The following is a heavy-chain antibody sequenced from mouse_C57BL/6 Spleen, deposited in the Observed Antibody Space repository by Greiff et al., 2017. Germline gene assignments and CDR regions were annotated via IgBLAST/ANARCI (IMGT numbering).Heavy chain of an antibody. CDR1: GFNIKDYY. J-gene: IGHJ2*01. CDR3: ARLYDYGSSSYYFDY. Sequence: VQLQQSGAELVKPGASVTLSCTASGFNIKDYYMHWVKQRTEQGLEWIGRIDPEDGDTKYAPKFPGKATMTADTSSNAAYLQLSSLTSEDPAVYYCARLYDYGSSSYYFDYWSQGTTLTVSS. CDR2: IDPEDGDT. D-gene: IGHD1-1*01. V-gene: IGHV14-2*01.